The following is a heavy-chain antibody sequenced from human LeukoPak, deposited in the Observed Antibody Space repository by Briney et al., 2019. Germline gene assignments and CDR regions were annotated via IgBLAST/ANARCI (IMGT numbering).Heavy chain of an antibody. CDR2: ISHDGAST. CDR1: GYTFYNYA. D-gene: IGHD3-16*01. J-gene: IGHJ2*01. V-gene: IGHV3-23*01. CDR3: AKYGSGQLWLLGWYFDF. Sequence: GSQRLSCAASGYTFYNYAVTWVRQAPGKGLEWVSGISHDGASTHYADSVKGRFTISRDNSKNTVFLQMDSLRAEDTAVYFCAKYGSGQLWLLGWYFDFWGRGTLVSVSS.